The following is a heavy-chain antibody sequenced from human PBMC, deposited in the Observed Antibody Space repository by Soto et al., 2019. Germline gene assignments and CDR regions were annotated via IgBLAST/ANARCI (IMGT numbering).Heavy chain of an antibody. CDR3: LSWDRISSADQ. J-gene: IGHJ4*02. V-gene: IGHV3-73*01. CDR1: GFSLSDSD. Sequence: GGSLRLSCAASGFSLSDSDLYWVRQASGKGLEWVGRIVRKTENYATTYDASVKGRFTIARDDSKNTMYLQMNSLKIEDTAVYYCLSWDRISSADQWGQGALVTVSS. D-gene: IGHD6-6*01. CDR2: IVRKTENYAT.